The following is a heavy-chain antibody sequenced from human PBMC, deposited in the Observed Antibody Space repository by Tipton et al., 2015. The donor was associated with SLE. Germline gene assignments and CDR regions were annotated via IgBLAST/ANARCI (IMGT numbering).Heavy chain of an antibody. CDR3: ARSTDQNWFDP. CDR1: GGSISSSTYY. CDR2: MHYSGST. Sequence: TLSLTCTVSGGSISSSTYYWGWIRQPPGKGLEWIGSMHYSGSTHYNPSLKSRVTISVDTSKNQFSLKLSSVTAADTAVYYCARSTDQNWFDPWGQGTLVTVSS. J-gene: IGHJ5*02. D-gene: IGHD2-2*01. V-gene: IGHV4-39*07.